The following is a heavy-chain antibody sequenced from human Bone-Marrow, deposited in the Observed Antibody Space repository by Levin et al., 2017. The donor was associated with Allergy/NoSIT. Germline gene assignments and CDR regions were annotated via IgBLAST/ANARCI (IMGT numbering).Heavy chain of an antibody. V-gene: IGHV3-74*01. CDR3: VRPTSSLYGHFDY. J-gene: IGHJ4*02. D-gene: IGHD3-16*01. Sequence: GESLKISCAASGFTSRYWMHWVRQVPGKGLVWVARIDSDGRNTNYADSVKGRFVISRDNAKNTLYLQMNSLRVEDTAVYFCVRPTSSLYGHFDYWGQGTLVTVSA. CDR1: GFTSRYW. CDR2: IDSDGRNT.